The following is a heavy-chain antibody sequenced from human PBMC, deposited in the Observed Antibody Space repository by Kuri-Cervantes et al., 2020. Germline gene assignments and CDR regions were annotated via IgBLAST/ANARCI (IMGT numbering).Heavy chain of an antibody. CDR2: ISAYNGNT. CDR3: ARVGYYDSSGYYSVAVVSPFDY. CDR1: GYTFTSYG. V-gene: IGHV1-18*01. D-gene: IGHD3-22*01. J-gene: IGHJ4*02. Sequence: ASVKVSCKASGYTFTSYGISWVRQAPGQGLEWMGWISAYNGNTNYAQKLQGRVTMTTDTSTSTAYMELRSLRSDDTAVYYCARVGYYDSSGYYSVAVVSPFDYWGQGTLVTVSS.